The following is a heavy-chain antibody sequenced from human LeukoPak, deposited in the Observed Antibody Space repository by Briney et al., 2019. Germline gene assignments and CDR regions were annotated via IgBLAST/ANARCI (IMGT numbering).Heavy chain of an antibody. Sequence: PSETLSLTCTVSGGSISSYYWSWIRQPPGKGLEWIRYIYYSGSTNYNPSLKSRVTISVDTSKNQFSLKLSSVTAADTAVYYCAREGRNQTYDSSGYLDYWGQGTLVTVSS. J-gene: IGHJ4*02. CDR1: GGSISSYY. V-gene: IGHV4-59*01. D-gene: IGHD3-22*01. CDR2: IYYSGST. CDR3: AREGRNQTYDSSGYLDY.